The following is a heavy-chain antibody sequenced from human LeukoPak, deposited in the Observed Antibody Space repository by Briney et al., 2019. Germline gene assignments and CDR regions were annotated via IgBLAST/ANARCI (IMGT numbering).Heavy chain of an antibody. D-gene: IGHD3-22*01. CDR1: GFTFSSYS. J-gene: IGHJ4*02. V-gene: IGHV3-21*01. CDR2: ISSSSSYI. CDR3: ASHPSYYYDSSGYPGIY. Sequence: GGSLRLSCAASGFTFSSYSMNWVRQAPGKGLEWVSSISSSSSYIYYADSVKGRFTISRDNAKNSLYLQMNSLRAEDTAVYYCASHPSYYYDSSGYPGIYWGQGTLVTVSS.